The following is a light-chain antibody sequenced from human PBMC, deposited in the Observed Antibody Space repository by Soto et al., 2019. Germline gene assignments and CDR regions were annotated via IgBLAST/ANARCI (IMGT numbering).Light chain of an antibody. CDR2: EVS. Sequence: QSVLTQPASLSASPGQTITISCTGTKSDIGDSHFVSWYQQYPDKAPKLIVFEVSSRPSGVSDRFFGSKSGNTATLTISGLQPEDEADYYCSSHSSITTVVFGGGTKLTVL. V-gene: IGLV2-14*01. CDR3: SSHSSITTVV. CDR1: KSDIGDSHF. J-gene: IGLJ2*01.